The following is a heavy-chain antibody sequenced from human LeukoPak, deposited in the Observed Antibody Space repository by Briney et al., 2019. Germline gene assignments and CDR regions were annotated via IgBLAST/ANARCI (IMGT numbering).Heavy chain of an antibody. V-gene: IGHV1-24*01. CDR2: FDPEDGET. Sequence: ASLKVSCKVSGYTLTELSMHWVRQAPGKGLEWMGGFDPEDGETIYAQKFQGRVTMTEDTSTDTAYMELSSLRSEDTAVYYCATIRYSSLGFDPWGQGTLVTVSS. CDR1: GYTLTELS. D-gene: IGHD6-19*01. J-gene: IGHJ5*02. CDR3: ATIRYSSLGFDP.